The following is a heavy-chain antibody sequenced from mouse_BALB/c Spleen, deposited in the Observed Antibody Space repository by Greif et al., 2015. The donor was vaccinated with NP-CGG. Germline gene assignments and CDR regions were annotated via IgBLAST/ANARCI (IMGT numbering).Heavy chain of an antibody. D-gene: IGHD2-14*01. CDR3: ARDRSFAY. CDR1: GYSITSDYA. V-gene: IGHV3-2*02. J-gene: IGHJ3*01. Sequence: EVKLQESGPGLVKPSQSLSLTCTVTGYSITSDYAWNWIRQFPENKLEWMGYISCSGSTSYNPSLKSRISITRDTSKNQFFLQLNSVTTEDTATYYCARDRSFAYWGQGTLVTVSA. CDR2: ISCSGST.